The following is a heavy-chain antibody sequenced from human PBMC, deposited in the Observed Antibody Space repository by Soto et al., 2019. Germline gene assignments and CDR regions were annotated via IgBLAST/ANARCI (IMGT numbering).Heavy chain of an antibody. Sequence: QVPLVQSGAEVKKPGASVKVSCKASGYTFTSYGISWVRQAPGQGLEWMGWISAYNGNTNYAQKLQGRVTMTTDTSTSTAYMELRSLRSDDTAVYYCARDQADYDFWSGYYSHFDYWGQGTLVTVSS. D-gene: IGHD3-3*01. CDR2: ISAYNGNT. J-gene: IGHJ4*02. CDR1: GYTFTSYG. V-gene: IGHV1-18*01. CDR3: ARDQADYDFWSGYYSHFDY.